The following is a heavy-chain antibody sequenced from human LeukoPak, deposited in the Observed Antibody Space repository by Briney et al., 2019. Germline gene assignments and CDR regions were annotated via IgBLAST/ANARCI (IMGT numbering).Heavy chain of an antibody. CDR2: IYYSGST. D-gene: IGHD3-9*01. CDR1: GGSISSHY. CDR3: ARTYYDILTGYYQYYFDY. J-gene: IGHJ4*02. Sequence: SETLSLTCTVSGGSISSHYWTWIRQPPGKGLEWIGYIYYSGSTNYNSSLKSRVTISVDTSKNQFSLKLSSVTAADTAVYYCARTYYDILTGYYQYYFDYWGQGTLVTVSS. V-gene: IGHV4-59*11.